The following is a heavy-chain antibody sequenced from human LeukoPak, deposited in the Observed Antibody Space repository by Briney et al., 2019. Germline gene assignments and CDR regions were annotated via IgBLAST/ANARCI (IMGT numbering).Heavy chain of an antibody. CDR2: IYSGGST. D-gene: IGHD3-3*01. CDR1: GFTFSDYY. V-gene: IGHV3-66*02. J-gene: IGHJ4*02. CDR3: ARDARITIFGSYYFDY. Sequence: GGSLRLSCAASGFTFSDYYMSWIRQAPGKGLEWVSVIYSGGSTYYADSVKGRFTISRDNSKNTLYLQMNSLRAEDTAVYYCARDARITIFGSYYFDYWGQGTLVTVSS.